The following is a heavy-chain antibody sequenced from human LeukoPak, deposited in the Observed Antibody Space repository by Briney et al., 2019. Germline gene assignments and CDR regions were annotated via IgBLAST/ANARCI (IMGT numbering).Heavy chain of an antibody. Sequence: GGSLRLSCAASGFTFSDYYMSWIRQAPGKGLEWVSFISRSSTYTDYADSVKGRFTISRDNSDNTLSLHMNSLRVEDTAIYYCAKDIELSTWGLGTMVTVSS. D-gene: IGHD5-12*01. V-gene: IGHV3-11*03. CDR1: GFTFSDYY. CDR2: ISRSSTYT. CDR3: AKDIELST. J-gene: IGHJ3*01.